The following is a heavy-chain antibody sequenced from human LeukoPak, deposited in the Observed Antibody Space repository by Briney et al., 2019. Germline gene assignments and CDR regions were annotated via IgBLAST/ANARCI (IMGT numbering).Heavy chain of an antibody. V-gene: IGHV3-11*04. J-gene: IGHJ5*01. CDR3: TRDPRHFDS. CDR2: ISGSGHDI. CDR1: GFTFSDSH. D-gene: IGHD6-6*01. Sequence: GGTLRLSCAASGFTFSDSHMTWVRQAPGKGVEWVAYISGSGHDINYSDSVKGRFTISRDNAKNSLYLQMSSLRVEDTAVYYCTRDPRHFDSCGQGTLVTVSS.